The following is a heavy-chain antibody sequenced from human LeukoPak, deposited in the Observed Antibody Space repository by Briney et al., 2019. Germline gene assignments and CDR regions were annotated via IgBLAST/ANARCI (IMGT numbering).Heavy chain of an antibody. CDR1: GGSISSYY. J-gene: IGHJ4*02. CDR2: IFYDGSA. D-gene: IGHD3-10*01. Sequence: SETLSLTCTVSGGSISSYYWGWIRQPPGKGLEWIGSIFYDGSADYHPSLKSRVTISVDTSKNIFSLKVKSVTAADTAVYFCVRYYGSGRDADYWDQGTLVTVSS. CDR3: VRYYGSGRDADY. V-gene: IGHV4-39*01.